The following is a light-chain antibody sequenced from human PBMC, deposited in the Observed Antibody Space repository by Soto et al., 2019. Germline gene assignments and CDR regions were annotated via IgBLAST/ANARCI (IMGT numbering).Light chain of an antibody. CDR1: HDISNY. J-gene: IGKJ5*01. CDR2: AAS. V-gene: IGKV1-27*01. Sequence: DIQMTQSPSSLSASVGDRVTITCRASHDISNYLAWYQQKPGEVPKLLVYAASTLQSGVPSRFSGSGFGTDFTLNISSLQPEDVATYDCQRYKSASTFGPGTRLEI. CDR3: QRYKSAST.